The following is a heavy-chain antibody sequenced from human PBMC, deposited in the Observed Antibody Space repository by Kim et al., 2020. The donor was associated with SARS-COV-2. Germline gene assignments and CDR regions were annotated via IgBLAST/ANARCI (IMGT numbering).Heavy chain of an antibody. V-gene: IGHV1-24*01. D-gene: IGHD5-12*01. Sequence: ASVKVSCKVSGYTLTELSMHWVRQAPGKGLEWMGGFDPEDGETIYAQKFQGRVTMTEDTSTDTAYMELSSLRSEDTAVYYCATSSYSGYDLSPRAPFLYYYYGMDVWGQGTTVTVSS. CDR3: ATSSYSGYDLSPRAPFLYYYYGMDV. CDR2: FDPEDGET. J-gene: IGHJ6*02. CDR1: GYTLTELS.